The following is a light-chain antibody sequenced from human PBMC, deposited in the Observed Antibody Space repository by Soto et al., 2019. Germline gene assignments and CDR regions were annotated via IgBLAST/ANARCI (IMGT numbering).Light chain of an antibody. CDR2: DVT. CDR1: SSDVGGYKY. Sequence: QSVLTQPRSVSGSPGQSVTISCTGTSSDVGGYKYVSWYQQHPGKAPKLMIYDVTKRPSGVPDRFSGSKSGNTASLTISGLQAEDEADYYCCSYAGSSLVVFGGGTKVTVL. V-gene: IGLV2-11*01. CDR3: CSYAGSSLVV. J-gene: IGLJ2*01.